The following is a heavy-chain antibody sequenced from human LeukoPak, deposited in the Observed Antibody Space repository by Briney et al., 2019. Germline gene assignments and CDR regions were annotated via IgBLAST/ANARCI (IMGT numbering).Heavy chain of an antibody. CDR1: GDSISSYY. V-gene: IGHV4-59*01. Sequence: SGTLSLTCTVSGDSISSYYWSWIRQPPGKGLEWIGYIYYSGSTNYNPSLKSRVTISVDTSKNQFSLKLSSVTAADTAVYYCAGGKQWLAFDYWGQGTLVTVSS. J-gene: IGHJ4*02. D-gene: IGHD6-19*01. CDR2: IYYSGST. CDR3: AGGKQWLAFDY.